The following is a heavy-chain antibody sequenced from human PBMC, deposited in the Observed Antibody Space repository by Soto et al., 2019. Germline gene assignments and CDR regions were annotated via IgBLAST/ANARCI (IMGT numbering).Heavy chain of an antibody. Sequence: VGSLRLSCAASGFTISSNYMSWVRQAPGKGLEWVSVIYSGGSTYYADSVKGRFTISRDNSKNTLYLQMNSLRAEDTAVYYCARDVWRDYDYVWGSESFYGMDVWGQGTTVTVSS. CDR1: GFTISSNY. V-gene: IGHV3-53*01. CDR3: ARDVWRDYDYVWGSESFYGMDV. D-gene: IGHD3-16*01. CDR2: IYSGGST. J-gene: IGHJ6*02.